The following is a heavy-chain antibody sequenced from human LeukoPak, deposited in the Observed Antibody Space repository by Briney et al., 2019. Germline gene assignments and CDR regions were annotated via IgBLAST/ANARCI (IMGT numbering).Heavy chain of an antibody. CDR3: ARGSMDV. D-gene: IGHD1-14*01. Sequence: PSETLSLTCTVSGGSISSGSYYWSWIRQPAGKGLEWIGRIYTSGSTNYNPSLKSRVTISVDTSKNQFSLKLSSVTAADTAVYYCARGSMDVWGQGTTVTVSS. CDR1: GGSISSGSYY. CDR2: IYTSGST. J-gene: IGHJ6*02. V-gene: IGHV4-61*02.